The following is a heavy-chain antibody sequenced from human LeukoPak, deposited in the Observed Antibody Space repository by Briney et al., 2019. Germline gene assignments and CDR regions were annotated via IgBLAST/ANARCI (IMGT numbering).Heavy chain of an antibody. CDR3: ARVLGDDSSGYYRYYFDY. V-gene: IGHV1-69*13. CDR2: IIPIFGTA. J-gene: IGHJ4*02. CDR1: GGTFSSYA. Sequence: ASVTVSCKASGGTFSSYAISWVRQAPGQGLEWMGGIIPIFGTADYAQKFQGRVTITADESTSTAYMELRSLRSEDTAVYYCARVLGDDSSGYYRYYFDYWGQGTLVTVSS. D-gene: IGHD3-22*01.